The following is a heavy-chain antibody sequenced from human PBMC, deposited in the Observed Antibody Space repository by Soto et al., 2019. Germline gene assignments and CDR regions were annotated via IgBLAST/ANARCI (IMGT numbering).Heavy chain of an antibody. Sequence: QVQLVQSGAEVKKPGASVKVSCKASGYTFTNYAMHWVRQAPGQRLEWMGWINAGNGNTKYSQKFQGRVTITRDSSASTAYMEVSSVRSEDTAVYYGARDCSSGYDWTFDYGGQGTLVTVSS. CDR2: INAGNGNT. D-gene: IGHD5-12*01. V-gene: IGHV1-3*01. CDR3: ARDCSSGYDWTFDY. CDR1: GYTFTNYA. J-gene: IGHJ4*02.